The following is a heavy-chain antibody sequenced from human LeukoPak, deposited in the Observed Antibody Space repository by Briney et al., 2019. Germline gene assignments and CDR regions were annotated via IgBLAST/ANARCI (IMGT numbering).Heavy chain of an antibody. J-gene: IGHJ4*02. V-gene: IGHV3-23*01. CDR3: AKGGDFDSSSYYSH. Sequence: GGSLRLSCAASGFTFSSYAMSWVRQAPGKGLEWVSAISGSSSTTFYADSVKGRFTISRDNSMDTLFLQMNSLRAKDTAVYYCAKGGDFDSSSYYSHWGQGILVVVSS. CDR1: GFTFSSYA. D-gene: IGHD3-22*01. CDR2: ISGSSSTT.